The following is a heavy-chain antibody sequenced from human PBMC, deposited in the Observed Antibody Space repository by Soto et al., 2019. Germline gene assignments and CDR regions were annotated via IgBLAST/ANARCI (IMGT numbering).Heavy chain of an antibody. Sequence: EVQLLEAGGGLVQPGGSLRLSCAASGFTFSSYAMSWVRQAPGKGLEWVSASSGSGGSTYYADSVKGRFTISRDNSKNTLYLQMNSLRAEDTAVYYCAKDVHLERRVGFFDYWGQGSLVTVSS. J-gene: IGHJ4*02. CDR1: GFTFSSYA. V-gene: IGHV3-23*01. CDR2: SSGSGGST. CDR3: AKDVHLERRVGFFDY. D-gene: IGHD1-1*01.